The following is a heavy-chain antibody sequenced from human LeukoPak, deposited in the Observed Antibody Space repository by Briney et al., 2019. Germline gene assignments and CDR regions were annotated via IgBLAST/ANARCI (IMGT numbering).Heavy chain of an antibody. CDR2: IYPNSGGT. Sequence: GASVKVSCKASGYTFTTYYMHWVRQAPGQGLEWMGWIYPNSGGTKYAQKFQGRVTMTRDTSISTAYLELSRLRSDDTAVYYCARGLGILDYAGPIDYWGQGTLVTVSS. J-gene: IGHJ4*02. V-gene: IGHV1-2*02. CDR3: ARGLGILDYAGPIDY. D-gene: IGHD3-16*01. CDR1: GYTFTTYY.